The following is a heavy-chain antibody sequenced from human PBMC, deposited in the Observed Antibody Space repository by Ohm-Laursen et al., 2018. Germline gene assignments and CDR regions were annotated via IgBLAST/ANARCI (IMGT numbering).Heavy chain of an antibody. CDR2: IYWNDNK. Sequence: PTQTLTLPCTFSGVSLSTGGLGVGWTRQPPGKAPEWLEVIYWNDNKRYSPSLKSRLTITNDTSKNQVVLTVTNLDPVDTATYYGAHLSILTYDFDYWGQGTPVTVSS. V-gene: IGHV2-5*01. CDR3: AHLSILTYDFDY. D-gene: IGHD2-8*01. CDR1: GVSLSTGGLG. J-gene: IGHJ4*02.